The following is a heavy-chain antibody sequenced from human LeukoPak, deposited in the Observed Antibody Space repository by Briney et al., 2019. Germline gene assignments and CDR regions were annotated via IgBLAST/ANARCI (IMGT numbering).Heavy chain of an antibody. CDR1: GFSLSTSEVG. CDR3: AHRDDHDYFDY. V-gene: IGHV2-5*02. Sequence: ESGPTLVKPTQTLTLTCTFSGFSLSTSEVGVGWIREPPGKALEWLALIYGDDDKRYSPSLKSRLTITKDTSKNQVVLTMTNMNPVDTATYYCAHRDDHDYFDYWGQGTLVTVSS. D-gene: IGHD1-1*01. CDR2: IYGDDDK. J-gene: IGHJ4*02.